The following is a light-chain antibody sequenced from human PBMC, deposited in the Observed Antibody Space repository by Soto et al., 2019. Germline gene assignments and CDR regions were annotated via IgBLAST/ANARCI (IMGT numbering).Light chain of an antibody. Sequence: QSALTQPPSASGSPGQSVTISCTGTSSDFGRYVSWYQQHPGKAPQLIIYEVTQRPSGAPDRFSGSKSGNTTSLTVSWLLTADDADYYCSSNEGSNTMRVFGGGTKLTVL. J-gene: IGLJ3*02. CDR1: SSDFGRY. CDR3: SSNEGSNTMRV. CDR2: EVT. V-gene: IGLV2-8*01.